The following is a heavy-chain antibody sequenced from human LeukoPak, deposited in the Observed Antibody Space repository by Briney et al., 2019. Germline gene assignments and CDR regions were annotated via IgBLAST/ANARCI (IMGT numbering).Heavy chain of an antibody. Sequence: RPSETRSPTCGVSGGSITTTNWWTWVPQPPGKGLECVGKVHLDGRTNYNRSLERPLTISVGLSEKHISLRLTSVAASDTAVYYCAREGGFYRPLDYSGQGTLVTVSS. CDR1: GGSITTTNW. CDR2: VHLDGRT. D-gene: IGHD3-3*01. J-gene: IGHJ4*02. CDR3: AREGGFYRPLDY. V-gene: IGHV4-4*02.